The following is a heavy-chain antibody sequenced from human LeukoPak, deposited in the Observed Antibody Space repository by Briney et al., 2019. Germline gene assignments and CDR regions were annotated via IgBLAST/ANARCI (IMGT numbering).Heavy chain of an antibody. CDR1: GFTFSHYG. J-gene: IGHJ4*02. V-gene: IGHV3-33*06. CDR3: AKDAERGFDYSNSLQY. D-gene: IGHD4-11*01. CDR2: IWSDGSNR. Sequence: GGSLRLSCATSGFTFSHYGMHWVRQAPGGGLEWGAVIWSDGSNRFYADSVKGRFTISRDNSQKTVYLHMNILRAEDTALYYCAKDAERGFDYSNSLQYWGRGTLVTVSS.